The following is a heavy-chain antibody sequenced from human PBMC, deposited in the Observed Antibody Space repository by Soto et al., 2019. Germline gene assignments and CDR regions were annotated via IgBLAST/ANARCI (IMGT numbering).Heavy chain of an antibody. J-gene: IGHJ5*02. V-gene: IGHV1-69*01. CDR1: GGTFSSYA. CDR2: IIPIFGTA. CDR3: ARGLREGYSNYVRFDP. D-gene: IGHD4-4*01. Sequence: QVQLVQSGAEVKKPGSSVKVSCKASGGTFSSYAISWVRQAPGQGIEWMGGIIPIFGTANYAQKFQGRVTITADESTSTAYMELISLRAEYTALDYCARGLREGYSNYVRFDPWGQGTLVTVAS.